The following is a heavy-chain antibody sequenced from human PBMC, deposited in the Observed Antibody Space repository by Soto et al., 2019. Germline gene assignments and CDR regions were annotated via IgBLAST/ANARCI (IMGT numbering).Heavy chain of an antibody. D-gene: IGHD3-22*01. CDR1: GGSISSTGHY. CDR3: ARLMGVVNVDY. CDR2: IYYAGSP. V-gene: IGHV4-39*02. J-gene: IGHJ4*02. Sequence: QLQLQESGPGLVKPSETLSLTCSVSGGSISSTGHYWGWIRQPPGKGLEWIGNIYYAGSPYYNPSLKSRVTISVDTSKNHFSLALTSVTAADTAVYYCARLMGVVNVDYWGQGALVTVSS.